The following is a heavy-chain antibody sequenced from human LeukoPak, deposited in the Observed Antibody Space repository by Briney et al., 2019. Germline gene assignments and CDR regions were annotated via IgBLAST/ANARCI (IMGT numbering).Heavy chain of an antibody. CDR3: ARTPARYERGSRDLQNYYYYGMDV. CDR1: GDSVSTNTAA. CDR2: TYYRSKWYF. Sequence: KNSQTLSLTCAISGDSVSTNTAAWNWIRQSPSRGLEWLGRTYYRSKWYFDYAVSVKSRMTINPDTSKNQFSLQLNSVTPEDTAVYYCARTPARYERGSRDLQNYYYYGMDVWGQGTTVTVSS. V-gene: IGHV6-1*01. D-gene: IGHD5-24*01. J-gene: IGHJ6*02.